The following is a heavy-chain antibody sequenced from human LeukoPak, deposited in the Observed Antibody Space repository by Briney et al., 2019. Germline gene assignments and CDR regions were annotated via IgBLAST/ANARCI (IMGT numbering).Heavy chain of an antibody. J-gene: IGHJ5*02. D-gene: IGHD4/OR15-4a*01. CDR3: ASRDYGSTWSDP. Sequence: GESLKISCKGFRYSLSTYWIGWVRQPPGRGLEWMGIIHPGDYTTQYTSSFQGQVTISVDKSTGTAYLQWNSLKASDTAMYYCASRDYGSTWSDPWGQGTLVTVPS. CDR2: IHPGDYTT. V-gene: IGHV5-51*01. CDR1: RYSLSTYW.